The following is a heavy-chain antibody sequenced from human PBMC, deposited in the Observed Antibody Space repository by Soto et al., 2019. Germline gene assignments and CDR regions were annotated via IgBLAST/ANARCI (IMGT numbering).Heavy chain of an antibody. V-gene: IGHV1-69*01. D-gene: IGHD3-22*01. CDR3: ARDRAGYYSHFVY. J-gene: IGHJ4*02. CDR1: RGTFTNYA. CDR2: IMPFFGSG. Sequence: QVYLVQSGAEVKKPGSSVKVSCKALRGTFTNYAFSWVRQAPGQGLEWMGGIMPFFGSGNYAQKFQGRITITTDESTSSVYLELTSLRSEDTAVYYCARDRAGYYSHFVYWGQGTLVTVSS.